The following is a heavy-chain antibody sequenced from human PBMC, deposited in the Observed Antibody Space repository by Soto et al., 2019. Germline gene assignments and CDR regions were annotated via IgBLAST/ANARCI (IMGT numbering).Heavy chain of an antibody. V-gene: IGHV1-46*01. Sequence: HVQLVQSGAEVRKPGASVKVSCKASGYSVTKYFMHWVRQAPGEGLEWMGLLKPAGGTTSYAQRCQGRVTMTRYPSTRTIYMELSSLRAEDTAIYSCASDGTVDYWGQGTLVIVSS. CDR3: ASDGTVDY. D-gene: IGHD1-7*01. CDR2: LKPAGGTT. CDR1: GYSVTKYF. J-gene: IGHJ4*02.